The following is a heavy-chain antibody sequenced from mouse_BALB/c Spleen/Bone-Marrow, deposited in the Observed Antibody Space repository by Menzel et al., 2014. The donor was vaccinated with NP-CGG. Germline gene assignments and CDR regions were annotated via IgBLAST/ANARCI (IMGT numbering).Heavy chain of an antibody. CDR3: ATLTGTSY. V-gene: IGHV5-12-2*01. D-gene: IGHD4-1*01. CDR1: GFPFSSYT. J-gene: IGHJ3*01. Sequence: EVKLVESGGGLVQPGGSLKLSCAASGFPFSSYTMSWVRQTPEKRLEWVAFITHGGGSTYYPDTLKGRFTISRDDAKNTLYLQMSSLKSEDTAMYYCATLTGTSYWGRGTLVTVSA. CDR2: ITHGGGST.